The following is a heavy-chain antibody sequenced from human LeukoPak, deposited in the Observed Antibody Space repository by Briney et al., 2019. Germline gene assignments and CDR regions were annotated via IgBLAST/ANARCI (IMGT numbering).Heavy chain of an antibody. CDR1: GGSISSYY. V-gene: IGHV4-59*01. D-gene: IGHD2-15*01. J-gene: IGHJ4*01. CDR2: IYYSEST. CDR3: ERGSGRSGDFDY. Sequence: SETLSLTCTVSGGSISSYYWSWIRQPPGKGLEWIGYIYYSESTNYNPSLKSRVTISVDTSKNQFSLKLSSVTAADTAVYYCERGSGRSGDFDYWGQGTLVTVSS.